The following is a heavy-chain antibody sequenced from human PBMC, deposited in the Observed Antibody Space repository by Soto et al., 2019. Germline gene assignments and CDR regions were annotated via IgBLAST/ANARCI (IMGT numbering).Heavy chain of an antibody. CDR2: IIPIFGTA. CDR3: ARQGRTYYDFWSGYGMDV. D-gene: IGHD3-3*01. J-gene: IGHJ6*02. Sequence: QVQRVQSGAEVKKPGSSVKVSCKASGGTFSSYAISWVRQAPGQGLEWMGVIIPIFGTANYAQKFQGRVTITAVKSTSTAYMELSSLRSEDTAVYYCARQGRTYYDFWSGYGMDVWGQGTTVTVSS. V-gene: IGHV1-69*06. CDR1: GGTFSSYA.